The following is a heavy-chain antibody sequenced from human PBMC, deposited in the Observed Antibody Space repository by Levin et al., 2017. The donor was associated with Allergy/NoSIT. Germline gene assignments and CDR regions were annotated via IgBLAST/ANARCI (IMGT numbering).Heavy chain of an antibody. CDR1: GFTFSNAW. V-gene: IGHV3-15*01. Sequence: PGGSLRLSCAASGFTFSNAWMSWVRQAPGKGLEWVGRIKSKTDGGTTDYAAPVKGRFTISRDDSKNTLYLQMNSLKTEDTAVYYCTTDGGLRYFDWLLYEGDYWGQGTLVTVSS. CDR3: TTDGGLRYFDWLLYEGDY. CDR2: IKSKTDGGTT. J-gene: IGHJ4*02. D-gene: IGHD3-9*01.